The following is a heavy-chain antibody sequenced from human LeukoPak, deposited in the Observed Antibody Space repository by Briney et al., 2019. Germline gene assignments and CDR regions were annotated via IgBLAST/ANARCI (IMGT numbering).Heavy chain of an antibody. CDR1: GGSFSGYY. CDR2: INHSGST. Sequence: SETLSLTCAVYGGSFSGYYWSWIRQPPGKGLEWIGEINHSGSTNYNPSLKSRVTISVDTSKNQFSLKLSSVTAADTAVYYCARGEGDIVVVPAAIPRYYYYYMDVWGKGTTVTVS. CDR3: ARGEGDIVVVPAAIPRYYYYYMDV. V-gene: IGHV4-34*01. J-gene: IGHJ6*03. D-gene: IGHD2-2*02.